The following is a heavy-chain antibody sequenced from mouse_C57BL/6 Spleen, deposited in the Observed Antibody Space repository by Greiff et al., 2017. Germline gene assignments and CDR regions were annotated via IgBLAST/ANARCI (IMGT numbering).Heavy chain of an antibody. CDR2: ISYDGSN. J-gene: IGHJ2*01. V-gene: IGHV3-6*01. CDR1: GYSITSGYY. CDR3: ARGGTGTGYVED. D-gene: IGHD4-1*01. Sequence: EVKLVESGPGLVKPSQSLSLTCSVTGYSITSGYYWNWIRQFPGNKLEWMGFISYDGSNNYNQSLKNRISITSDTSTNQLFLKLNSVTTEETATYYCARGGTGTGYVEDWGQGTTLTVAS.